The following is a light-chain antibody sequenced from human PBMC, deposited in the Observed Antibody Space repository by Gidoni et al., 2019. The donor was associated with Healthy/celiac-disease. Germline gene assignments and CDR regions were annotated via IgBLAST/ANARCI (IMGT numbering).Light chain of an antibody. V-gene: IGLV3-1*01. CDR3: QAWDSSTVV. J-gene: IGLJ2*01. CDR2: QDS. CDR1: KLRDKH. Sequence: SYELLQPPSSSVSPGQTASITGSGGKLRDKHACWYQQKPGQSPVLVIYQDSKRPSGIPERFSGSNSGNTATLTISGTQAMDEADYYCQAWDSSTVVFGGGTKLTVL.